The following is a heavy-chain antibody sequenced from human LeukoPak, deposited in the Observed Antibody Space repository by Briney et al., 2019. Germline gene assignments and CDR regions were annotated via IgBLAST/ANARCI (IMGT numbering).Heavy chain of an antibody. CDR3: VGSYASSGLDH. Sequence: PSETLSLTCTVSGYSISSIYYWGWIRQPPGKGLEWIGSISHSGPSAYNPSLKSRVTMSLDTSRSQFSLKLSSVTAADTAVYYCVGSYASSGLDHWGQGTLVTVSS. V-gene: IGHV4-38-2*02. CDR1: GYSISSIYY. CDR2: ISHSGPS. J-gene: IGHJ4*02. D-gene: IGHD3-16*01.